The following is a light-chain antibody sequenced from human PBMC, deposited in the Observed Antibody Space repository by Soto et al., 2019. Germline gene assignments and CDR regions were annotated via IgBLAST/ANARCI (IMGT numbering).Light chain of an antibody. V-gene: IGKV1-33*01. Sequence: IRLTQSPTSLTASVGDRVTITCQASQYIGTYLNWYQQKPGEAPRLLISGASNLEPGVPSRFSGSGSGADFTLLISSLNTEDVAPYSCQPSDTITISFGGGTNVEI. CDR2: GAS. CDR3: QPSDTITIS. CDR1: QYIGTY. J-gene: IGKJ4*01.